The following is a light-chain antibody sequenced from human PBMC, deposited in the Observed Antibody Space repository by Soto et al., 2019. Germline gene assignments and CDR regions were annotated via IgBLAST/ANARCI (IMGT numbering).Light chain of an antibody. CDR2: AAS. CDR3: QQTNNFFGVT. V-gene: IGKV1-12*01. J-gene: IGKJ3*01. CDR1: QGIGTW. Sequence: DIQMTQSPSSVSASVGDRVIITCRASQGIGTWLAWYQQKPGRAPKLLISAASFLQSGVPSRFSGSGSGTDFTLTISSLQPEDLGTYYCQQTNNFFGVTFGPGTKVEIK.